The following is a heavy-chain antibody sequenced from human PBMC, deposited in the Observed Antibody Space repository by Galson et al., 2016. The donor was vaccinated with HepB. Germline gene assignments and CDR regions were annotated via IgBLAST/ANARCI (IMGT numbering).Heavy chain of an antibody. CDR3: ARARPVYDILTGYYPNWFDP. CDR1: GGSISSSSYY. J-gene: IGHJ5*02. Sequence: SEILSLTCTVSGGSISSSSYYWGWIRQPPGKGLEWIGSIYYSGSTYYNPSLKSRVTISVDTSKNQFSLKLSSVTAADTAVYYCARARPVYDILTGYYPNWFDPWGQGTLVTVSS. D-gene: IGHD3-9*01. CDR2: IYYSGST. V-gene: IGHV4-39*01.